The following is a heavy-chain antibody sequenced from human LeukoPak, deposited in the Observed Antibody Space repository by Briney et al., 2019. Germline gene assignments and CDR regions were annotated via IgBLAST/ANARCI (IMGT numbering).Heavy chain of an antibody. V-gene: IGHV3-23*01. CDR2: ITGGGGAT. D-gene: IGHD3-22*01. CDR1: GFTFSDYT. J-gene: IGHJ4*02. CDR3: ARGSTYYDSSGQVPFDY. Sequence: GGSLRLSCAASGFTFSDYTMNWVRQAPGKGLEWVSTITGGGGATHYVDSVKGRFTISRDNSKNTLYLQMNSLRAEDTAVYYCARGSTYYDSSGQVPFDYWGQGTLVTVSS.